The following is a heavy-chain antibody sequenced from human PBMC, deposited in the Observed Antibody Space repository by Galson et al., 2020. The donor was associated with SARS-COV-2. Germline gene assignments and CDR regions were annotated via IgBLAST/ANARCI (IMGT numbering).Heavy chain of an antibody. J-gene: IGHJ4*02. V-gene: IGHV3-30*18. Sequence: SCVASGFTFSNYAMHWVRQAPGKGLEWVAIISYDGNNKYADSVKGRFTISRDNSKSTLYLQMNSLRPEDTAVYYCAKETADYDSSNFDFWGRGTLVTVSS. CDR2: ISYDGNNK. D-gene: IGHD3-22*01. CDR3: AKETADYDSSNFDF. CDR1: GFTFSNYA.